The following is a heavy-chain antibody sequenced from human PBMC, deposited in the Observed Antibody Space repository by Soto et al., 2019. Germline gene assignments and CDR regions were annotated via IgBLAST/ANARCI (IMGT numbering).Heavy chain of an antibody. CDR3: GRGRNGQLGILD. CDR1: GFTFTGHY. D-gene: IGHD1-1*01. V-gene: IGHV1-2*02. J-gene: IGHJ4*02. Sequence: ASVKFSWNSSGFTFTGHYSHWVRQARGQVPEWMPEIGPQTGGTKYAHQYQRRVTMTRDTSITSVYMELSNLNPADTAIYYFGRGRNGQLGILDWVQG. CDR2: IGPQTGGT.